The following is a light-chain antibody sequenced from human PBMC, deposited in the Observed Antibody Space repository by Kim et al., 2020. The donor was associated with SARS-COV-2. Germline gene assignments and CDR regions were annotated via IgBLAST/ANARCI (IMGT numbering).Light chain of an antibody. J-gene: IGLJ2*01. V-gene: IGLV1-47*01. CDR3: AAWDDSLSGPV. CDR1: SSNIGSNY. CDR2: RNN. Sequence: GQGVTISCSRSSSNIGSNYVYWYQQLPGTAPKLLIYRNNQRPSGVPDRFSGSKSGTSASLAISGLRSEDEADYYCAAWDDSLSGPVFGGGTQLTVL.